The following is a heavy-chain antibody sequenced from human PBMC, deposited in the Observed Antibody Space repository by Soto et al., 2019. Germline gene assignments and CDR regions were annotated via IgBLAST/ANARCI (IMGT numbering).Heavy chain of an antibody. CDR1: GFTFSSYG. Sequence: GGSLRLSCAASGFTFSSYGMHWVRQAPGKGLEWVAVISYDGSNKYYADSVKGRFTISRDNSKNTLYLQMNSLRAEDTAVYYCAKDFIVATITGDAFDIWGQGTMVTVSS. CDR2: ISYDGSNK. V-gene: IGHV3-30*18. CDR3: AKDFIVATITGDAFDI. D-gene: IGHD5-12*01. J-gene: IGHJ3*02.